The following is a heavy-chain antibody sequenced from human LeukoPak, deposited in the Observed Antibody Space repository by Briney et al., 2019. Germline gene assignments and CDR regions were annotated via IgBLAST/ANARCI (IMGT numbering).Heavy chain of an antibody. CDR3: ANYQDYGGNSGGNY. D-gene: IGHD4-23*01. Sequence: GGSLRLSCAASGFTFSSYAMSWVRQAPGKGLEWVSAISGSGGSTYYADSVKGRFTISRDNSKNTLYLQMNSLRAEDTAVYYCANYQDYGGNSGGNYWGQGTLVTVSS. V-gene: IGHV3-23*01. CDR1: GFTFSSYA. J-gene: IGHJ4*02. CDR2: ISGSGGST.